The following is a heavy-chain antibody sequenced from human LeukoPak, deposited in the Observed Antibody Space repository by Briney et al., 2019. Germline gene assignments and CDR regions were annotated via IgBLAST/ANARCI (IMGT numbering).Heavy chain of an antibody. CDR3: ARVGGEAEYTTGFDY. D-gene: IGHD1-14*01. CDR2: IYYSGST. CDR1: GGSISSYY. V-gene: IGHV4-59*01. Sequence: PSETLSLTCTVSGGSISSYYWSWIRQPPGKGLEWIGYIYYSGSTNYNPSLKSRVTISVDTSKNQFSLKLSSVTAADTAVYYCARVGGEAEYTTGFDYWGQGTLVTVSS. J-gene: IGHJ4*02.